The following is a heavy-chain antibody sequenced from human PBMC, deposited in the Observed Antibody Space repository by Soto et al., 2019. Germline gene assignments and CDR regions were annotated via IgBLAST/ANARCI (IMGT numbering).Heavy chain of an antibody. J-gene: IGHJ4*02. V-gene: IGHV3-23*01. Sequence: EVQLLESGGGLVQPGGSLRLSCVASGFTVSSYAVSWVRQAPGKGLEWVSTLSGRAGTTYYADSVKGRFTISRDNSKNTLYLQMSSLRADDTAVFYCAKTGEQHAVLDYWGQGTLVTVSS. CDR2: LSGRAGTT. D-gene: IGHD3-16*01. CDR1: GFTVSSYA. CDR3: AKTGEQHAVLDY.